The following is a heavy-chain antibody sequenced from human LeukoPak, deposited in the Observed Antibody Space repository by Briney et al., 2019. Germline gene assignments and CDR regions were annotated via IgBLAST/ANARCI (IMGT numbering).Heavy chain of an antibody. V-gene: IGHV4-4*09. Sequence: PSETLSLTCTVSGGSISSYYWTWIRQAPGKGLEWIGYIYAGGKTRSSPSLESRVSISVDTSKNQFSLKLTSVTAADTAAYYCARGVSGFWFSFDFWGQGALVSVSS. D-gene: IGHD3-10*01. CDR2: IYAGGKT. CDR1: GGSISSYY. CDR3: ARGVSGFWFSFDF. J-gene: IGHJ4*02.